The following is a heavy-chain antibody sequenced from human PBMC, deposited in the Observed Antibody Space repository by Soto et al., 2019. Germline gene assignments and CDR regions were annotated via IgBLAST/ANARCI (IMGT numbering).Heavy chain of an antibody. CDR1: GDSVSSNSAA. CDR3: ARDGLRRWPMGGYWFDP. D-gene: IGHD3-16*01. CDR2: TYYRSKWYN. V-gene: IGHV6-1*01. J-gene: IGHJ5*02. Sequence: PSQTLSLTCAISGDSVSSNSAAWNWIRQSPSRGLEWLGRTYYRSKWYNDYAVSVKSRITINPDTSKNQFSLQLNSVTPEDTAVYYCARDGLRRWPMGGYWFDPWGQGTLVTVS.